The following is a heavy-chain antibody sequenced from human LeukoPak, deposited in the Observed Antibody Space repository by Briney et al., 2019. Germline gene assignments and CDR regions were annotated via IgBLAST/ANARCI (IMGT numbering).Heavy chain of an antibody. CDR1: GFTFSSYA. D-gene: IGHD5-18*01. CDR3: AKLNGYSCGYSGDY. Sequence: GGSLRLSCAASGFTFSSYAMSWVRQAPGKGLEWVSAISGSGGSTYYADSVKGRFTISRDNSKNTLYLQMNSLRAEDTAVYYCAKLNGYSCGYSGDYWGQGTLVTVSS. CDR2: ISGSGGST. V-gene: IGHV3-23*01. J-gene: IGHJ4*02.